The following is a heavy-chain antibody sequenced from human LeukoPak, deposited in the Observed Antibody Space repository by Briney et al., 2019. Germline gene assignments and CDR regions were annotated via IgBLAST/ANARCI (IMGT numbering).Heavy chain of an antibody. Sequence: SQTLSLTCTVSGVSISSGGYYWSWIRQHPGKGLEWIGYIYYSGSTYYNPSLKSRVTISVDTSKNQFSLKLSSVTAADTAVYYCAKMGPLLGIPAAIGKYYFDYWGQGTLVTVSS. D-gene: IGHD2-2*01. CDR1: GVSISSGGYY. V-gene: IGHV4-31*03. CDR2: IYYSGST. J-gene: IGHJ4*02. CDR3: AKMGPLLGIPAAIGKYYFDY.